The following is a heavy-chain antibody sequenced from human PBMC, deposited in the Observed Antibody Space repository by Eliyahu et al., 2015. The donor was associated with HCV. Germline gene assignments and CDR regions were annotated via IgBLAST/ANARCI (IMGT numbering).Heavy chain of an antibody. V-gene: IGHV2-5*02. Sequence: QITLXXSGPTLVKPTQXLTLTXXFSGFSXSTSGVGVGWIRQXPGKALEWLALIYWDDDKRYSPSLKSRLTITKDTSKNQVVLTMTNMDPVDTATYYCAPTWLQFSWFDPWGQGTLVTVSS. J-gene: IGHJ5*02. D-gene: IGHD5-24*01. CDR2: IYWDDDK. CDR1: GFSXSTSGVG. CDR3: APTWLQFSWFDP.